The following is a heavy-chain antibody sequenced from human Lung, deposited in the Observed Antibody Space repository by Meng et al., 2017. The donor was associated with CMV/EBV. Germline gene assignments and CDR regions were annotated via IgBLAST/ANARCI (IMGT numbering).Heavy chain of an antibody. CDR2: ISNSGSAK. J-gene: IGHJ4*02. Sequence: GSXKISXAASGFTFSSYTMNWVRQAPGKGLEWVSYISNSGSAKYYADSLRGRFTISRDNAKNSLYLQMNSLRADDTAVYYCARSLFDSNDPFDYWGQGTXVTVSS. V-gene: IGHV3-48*04. D-gene: IGHD3-22*01. CDR1: GFTFSSYT. CDR3: ARSLFDSNDPFDY.